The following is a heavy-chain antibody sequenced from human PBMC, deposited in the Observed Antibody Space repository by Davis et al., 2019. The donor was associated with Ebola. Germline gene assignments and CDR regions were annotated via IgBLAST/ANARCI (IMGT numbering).Heavy chain of an antibody. V-gene: IGHV4-34*01. J-gene: IGHJ4*02. CDR3: ARIAAAGPYYFDY. Sequence: MPSETLSLTCAVYGGSFSGYYWNWIRQPPGKGLEWIGEINHSGSTNYNPSLKSRVTISVDTSKNQFSLKLSSVTAADTAVYYCARIAAAGPYYFDYWGQGTLVTVSS. CDR1: GGSFSGYY. D-gene: IGHD6-13*01. CDR2: INHSGST.